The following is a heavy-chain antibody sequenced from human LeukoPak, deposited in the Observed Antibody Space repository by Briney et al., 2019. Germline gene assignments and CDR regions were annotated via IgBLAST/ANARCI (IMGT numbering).Heavy chain of an antibody. D-gene: IGHD6-13*01. Sequence: GGSLRLSCAASGFSFSRYNMNWVRQAPGKGLEWVAYITGSSSSIYYADSVKGRFTISRDNAKNSLYLQMNSLRAEDTAVYYCATAGTPDYLGQGTLVTVSS. CDR1: GFSFSRYN. CDR3: ATAGTPDY. J-gene: IGHJ4*02. V-gene: IGHV3-48*01. CDR2: ITGSSSSI.